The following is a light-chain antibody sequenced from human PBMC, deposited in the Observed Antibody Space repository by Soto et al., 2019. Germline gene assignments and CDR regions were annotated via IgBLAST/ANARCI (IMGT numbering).Light chain of an antibody. CDR3: MQGTHWPPYT. V-gene: IGKV2-30*01. CDR1: QSLAYSDGNTY. Sequence: DVVMTQSPLSLPVTLGQPASISCRSSQSLAYSDGNTYLNWFQQRPGQSPRRLNYKVSNRDSGVPDRFSGSGSGTDFTLKISRVEAEDVGVYYCMQGTHWPPYTFGQGTKHEIK. J-gene: IGKJ2*01. CDR2: KVS.